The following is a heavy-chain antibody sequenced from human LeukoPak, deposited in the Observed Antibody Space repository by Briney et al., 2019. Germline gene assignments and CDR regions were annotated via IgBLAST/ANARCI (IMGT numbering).Heavy chain of an antibody. V-gene: IGHV5-51*01. CDR3: ARIRRGFYQRTGPFDY. D-gene: IGHD3/OR15-3a*01. CDR2: IYPGDSDT. Sequence: GESLKISCKGSGYSFTSYWIGWVRQMPGKGLEWMGIIYPGDSDTRYSPSFQGQVTISADKSISTAYLQWSSLKASDTAVYYCARIRRGFYQRTGPFDYWGQGTLVTVSS. J-gene: IGHJ4*02. CDR1: GYSFTSYW.